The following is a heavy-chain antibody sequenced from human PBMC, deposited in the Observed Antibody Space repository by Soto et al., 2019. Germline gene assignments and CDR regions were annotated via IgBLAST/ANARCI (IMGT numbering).Heavy chain of an antibody. CDR2: ISTSGTT. D-gene: IGHD6-19*01. CDR1: GASISSYF. Sequence: ETLSLTCNVSGASISSYFWTWIRQPAGKGLDWIGRISTSGTTNYNPSLKSRVTLSVDTSKNHFSLNLSSVTAADTAVYYCAREAGPDRWFDPWGQGTLVTVSS. V-gene: IGHV4-4*07. CDR3: AREAGPDRWFDP. J-gene: IGHJ5*02.